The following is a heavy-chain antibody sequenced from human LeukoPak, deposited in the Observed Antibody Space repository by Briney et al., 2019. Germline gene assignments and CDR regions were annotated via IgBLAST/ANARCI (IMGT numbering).Heavy chain of an antibody. Sequence: SETLTLACAVYGVSFSAFDWNWIRQSPAKGLEWLGEMKQSGTPRYNPSLQSRVTISVDKSNDQFSLNVRSVTAADTAVYYCARKPIEYYDFRGGRHYMHVWGKGTTVTVSS. J-gene: IGHJ6*03. CDR1: GVSFSAFD. CDR3: ARKPIEYYDFRGGRHYMHV. V-gene: IGHV4-34*01. CDR2: MKQSGTP. D-gene: IGHD3-3*01.